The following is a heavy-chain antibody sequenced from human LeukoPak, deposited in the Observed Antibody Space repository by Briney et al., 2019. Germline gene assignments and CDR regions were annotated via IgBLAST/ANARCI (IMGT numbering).Heavy chain of an antibody. CDR1: EFTFSTYW. V-gene: IGHV3-74*01. CDR3: AIRKQQVVPPRAYPYYYGMDV. J-gene: IGHJ6*02. Sequence: GGSLRLSCAASEFTFSTYWMHWVRQGPGKGLVWVSRIKGDGSITNYADSVKGRFTISRDKSKNTLYLLMISLRAEDTAVYYCAIRKQQVVPPRAYPYYYGMDVWGQGTTVTVSS. CDR2: IKGDGSIT. D-gene: IGHD6-13*01.